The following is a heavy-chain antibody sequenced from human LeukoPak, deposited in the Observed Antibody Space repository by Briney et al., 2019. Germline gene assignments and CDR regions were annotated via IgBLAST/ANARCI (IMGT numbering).Heavy chain of an antibody. CDR1: GDSVSSNSVT. D-gene: IGHD2-2*01. CDR3: ARRLTQYDCFDP. CDR2: TFYRSTWYN. J-gene: IGHJ5*02. V-gene: IGHV6-1*01. Sequence: SQTLSLTCAISGDSVSSNSVTWNWIRQSPSRGLEWLGRTFYRSTWYNDYAVSVRGRITVNPDTSKNQFSLHLNSVTPEDTAVYYCARRLTQYDCFDPWGQGILVTVSS.